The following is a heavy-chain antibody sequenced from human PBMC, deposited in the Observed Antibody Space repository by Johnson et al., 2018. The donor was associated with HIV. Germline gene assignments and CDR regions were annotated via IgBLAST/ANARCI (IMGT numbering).Heavy chain of an antibody. CDR1: GFTFSSYD. CDR3: AKDSMGYNWNQFEAFDI. D-gene: IGHD1-20*01. Sequence: VQLVESGGGVVRPGGSLRLSCAASGFTFSSYDMHWVRQATGKGLEWVSAIGTAGDTYYPGSVKGRFTISRDNSKNTLYLQMNSLRAEDTAVYYCAKDSMGYNWNQFEAFDIWGQGTMVTVSS. J-gene: IGHJ3*02. CDR2: IGTAGDT. V-gene: IGHV3-13*01.